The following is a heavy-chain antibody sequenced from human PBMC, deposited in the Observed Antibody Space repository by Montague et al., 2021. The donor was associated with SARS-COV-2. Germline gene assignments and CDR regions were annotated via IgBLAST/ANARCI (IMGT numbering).Heavy chain of an antibody. J-gene: IGHJ5*02. Sequence: SETLSLTCTVSGGSISSSSYYWGWIRQPPGKGLEWIGSIYYSGSTYYNPSLKSRVTISVDTSKNQLSLKLNSVPAADTAVYYCARLVWFGELSSWNWFDPWGQGALVTVSS. D-gene: IGHD3-10*01. V-gene: IGHV4-39*01. CDR1: GGSISSSSYY. CDR2: IYYSGST. CDR3: ARLVWFGELSSWNWFDP.